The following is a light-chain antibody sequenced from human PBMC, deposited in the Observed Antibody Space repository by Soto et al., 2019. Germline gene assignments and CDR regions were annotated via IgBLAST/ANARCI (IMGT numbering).Light chain of an antibody. J-gene: IGKJ1*01. CDR3: QQYNTYSRT. Sequence: DIHMTQSPSTLSASVGDRVTITCRASQSINNWLAWYQQKPGEAPRLLIYEGSTLESGVPSRFSGSGSGTEFTLTISSLQPDDFSSFYCQQYNTYSRTFVQGTKVEVK. CDR1: QSINNW. CDR2: EGS. V-gene: IGKV1-5*03.